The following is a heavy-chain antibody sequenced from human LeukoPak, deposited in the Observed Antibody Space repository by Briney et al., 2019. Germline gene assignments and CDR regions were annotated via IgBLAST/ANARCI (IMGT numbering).Heavy chain of an antibody. Sequence: GGSLRLSCAASGFTVSSNYMSWVRQAPGKGLQWVSVIYSGGSTYYADSVKGRFTISRDNSKNTLYLQMNSRRAEETAVYYCARGVRKRYFDYWGQGTPVTVSS. J-gene: IGHJ4*02. CDR3: ARGVRKRYFDY. CDR1: GFTVSSNY. CDR2: IYSGGST. V-gene: IGHV3-53*01. D-gene: IGHD1-1*01.